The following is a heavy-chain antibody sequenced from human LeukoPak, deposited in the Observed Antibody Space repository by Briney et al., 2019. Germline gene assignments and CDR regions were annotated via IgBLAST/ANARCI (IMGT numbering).Heavy chain of an antibody. CDR3: ARAWLRLNPYFDY. D-gene: IGHD5-12*01. J-gene: IGHJ4*02. CDR2: INPNSGGT. Sequence: ASVKVSCKASGYTFTSYGISWVRQAPGQGLEWMGWINPNSGGTNYAQKFQGRVTMTRDTSISTSYMELSRLRSDDTAVYYCARAWLRLNPYFDYWGQGTLVTVSS. CDR1: GYTFTSYG. V-gene: IGHV1-2*02.